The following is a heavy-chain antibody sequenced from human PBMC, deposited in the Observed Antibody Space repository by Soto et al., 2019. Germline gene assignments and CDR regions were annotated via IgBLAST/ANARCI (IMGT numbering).Heavy chain of an antibody. CDR3: AKEAVGGYFDY. CDR2: ISWNSGSI. CDR1: GFTFDDYA. Sequence: EVQLVESGGGLVQPGRSLRLSCAASGFTFDDYAMHWVRQAPGKGLEWVSGISWNSGSIGYADSGKGRFTISRDNAKNSLYRQMNSMRAEDTALYYGAKEAVGGYFDYWGQGTLVTVSS. J-gene: IGHJ4*02. D-gene: IGHD3-16*01. V-gene: IGHV3-9*01.